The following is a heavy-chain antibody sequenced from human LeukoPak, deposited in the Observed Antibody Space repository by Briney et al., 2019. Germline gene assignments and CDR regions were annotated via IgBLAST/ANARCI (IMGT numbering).Heavy chain of an antibody. V-gene: IGHV1-46*02. J-gene: IGHJ6*02. Sequence: VASVTVSCKASGYTFKNHYLHRVRQAPGQGLEWMGIINPNSGTTNYAQKFQGRVTVTRDTSTSTVYMGLSSLRSEDTAVYYCARDGLIVVLRETKSHNYYGMDVWGQGTTVTVSS. D-gene: IGHD3-22*01. CDR1: GYTFKNHY. CDR2: INPNSGTT. CDR3: ARDGLIVVLRETKSHNYYGMDV.